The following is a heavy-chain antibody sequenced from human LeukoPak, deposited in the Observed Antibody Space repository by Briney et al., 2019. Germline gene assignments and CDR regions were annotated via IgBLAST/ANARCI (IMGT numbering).Heavy chain of an antibody. D-gene: IGHD6-19*01. J-gene: IGHJ4*02. CDR3: ARHQWLTSVDY. V-gene: IGHV5-51*01. CDR1: GSIFTSYW. CDR2: IYPGDSDT. Sequence: GASLKISCKGSGSIFTSYWIGWVRQLPGKGLEWMGIIYPGDSDTRYSPSFQGQVTISADKSISTAYLQWSSLKASDTAMYYCARHQWLTSVDYWGQGTLVTVSS.